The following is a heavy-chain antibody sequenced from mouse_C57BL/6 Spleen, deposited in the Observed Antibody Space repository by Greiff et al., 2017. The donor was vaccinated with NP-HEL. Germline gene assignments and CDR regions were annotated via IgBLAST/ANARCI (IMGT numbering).Heavy chain of an antibody. V-gene: IGHV1-69*01. CDR1: GYTFTSYW. Sequence: VQLQQPGAELVMPGASVKLSCKASGYTFTSYWMHWVKQRPGQGLEWIGEIDPSDSYTNYNQKFKGKSTLTVDKSSSTAYMQLSSLTSEDSAVYYCARWDYDGGRFAYWGQGTLVTVSA. J-gene: IGHJ3*01. CDR3: ARWDYDGGRFAY. CDR2: IDPSDSYT. D-gene: IGHD2-4*01.